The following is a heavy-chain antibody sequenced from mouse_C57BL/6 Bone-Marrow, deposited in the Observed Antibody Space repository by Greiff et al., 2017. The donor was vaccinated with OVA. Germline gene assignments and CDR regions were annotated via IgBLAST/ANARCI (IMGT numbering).Heavy chain of an antibody. CDR3: ARRRDEDMDD. J-gene: IGHJ4*01. Sequence: QVHVKQSGAELVKPGASVKMSCKASGYTFTSYSMHWVKQRPGQGLEWIGYINPSSGYTKYNQKFKDKATLTADKSSSTAYMQLSSLTSEDAAVDYCARRRDEDMDDWGQGTSVTVSS. V-gene: IGHV1-4*01. CDR1: GYTFTSYS. D-gene: IGHD3-3*01. CDR2: INPSSGYT.